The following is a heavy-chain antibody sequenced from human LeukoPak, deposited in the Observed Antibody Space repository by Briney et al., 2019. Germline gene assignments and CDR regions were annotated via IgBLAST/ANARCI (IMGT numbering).Heavy chain of an antibody. CDR2: LYYSGNT. Sequence: PSETLSLTCTVAGGSISEYYWSWIRQSPGRGLECIGYLYYSGNTNYNPSLKSRLTISREMAKNQFSLKLSSVTSADTAVYYCARGEYEDLVDNWGQGTLVTVSS. CDR3: ARGEYEDLVDN. V-gene: IGHV4-59*01. CDR1: GGSISEYY. D-gene: IGHD1-26*01. J-gene: IGHJ4*02.